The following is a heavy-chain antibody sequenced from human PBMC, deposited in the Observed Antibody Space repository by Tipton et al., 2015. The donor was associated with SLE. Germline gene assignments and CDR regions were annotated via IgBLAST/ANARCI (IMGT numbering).Heavy chain of an antibody. V-gene: IGHV3-23*01. CDR2: ISKTGGDA. D-gene: IGHD1-26*01. Sequence: SLRLSCAASGFRFNSYAMNWVRQAPGRGLEWVASISKTGGDAPYADSVKGRFAISRDNSKNTLYLQMNSLRVEDTAIYYCTKAVGPTTWGSDYWGQGTVVTVSS. CDR1: GFRFNSYA. CDR3: TKAVGPTTWGSDY. J-gene: IGHJ4*02.